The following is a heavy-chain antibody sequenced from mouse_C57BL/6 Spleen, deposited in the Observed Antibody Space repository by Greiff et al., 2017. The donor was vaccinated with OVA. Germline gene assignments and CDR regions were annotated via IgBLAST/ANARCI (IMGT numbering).Heavy chain of an antibody. CDR1: GFTFTDYY. CDR2: IRNKANGYTT. V-gene: IGHV7-3*01. D-gene: IGHD1-1*01. Sequence: EVQRVESGGGLVQPGGSLSLSCAASGFTFTDYYMSWVRQPPGKALEWLGFIRNKANGYTTEYSASVKGRFTISRDNSQSILYLQMNALRAEDSATYYCARYSFTTVVDYFDYWGQGTTLTVSS. CDR3: ARYSFTTVVDYFDY. J-gene: IGHJ2*01.